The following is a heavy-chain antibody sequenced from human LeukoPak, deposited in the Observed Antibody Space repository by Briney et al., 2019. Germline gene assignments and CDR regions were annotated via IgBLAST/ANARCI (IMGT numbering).Heavy chain of an antibody. CDR1: GFTFSNAW. D-gene: IGHD6-13*01. V-gene: IGHV3-21*01. CDR3: ARHQYSSSARVYYMDV. J-gene: IGHJ6*03. Sequence: GGSLRLSCAASGFTFSNAWMSWVRQAPGKGLEWVSSISSSSSCIYYADSVKGRFTISRDNAKNSLYLQRNSLRAEDTAVYYCARHQYSSSARVYYMDVWGKGTTVTVSS. CDR2: ISSSSSCI.